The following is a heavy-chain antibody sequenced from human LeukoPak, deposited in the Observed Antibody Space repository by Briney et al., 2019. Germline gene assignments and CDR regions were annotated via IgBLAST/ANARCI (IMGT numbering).Heavy chain of an antibody. J-gene: IGHJ4*02. Sequence: GASVKVSCKASGYTFTSYDINWVRQATGQGLEWMGWMNPNSGNTGFAQKFQGGVTMTRNTSITTAYMELSSLRSEDTAVYYCARVGYCSGGSCYSSFDYWGQGTLVTVSS. D-gene: IGHD2-15*01. CDR1: GYTFTSYD. CDR2: MNPNSGNT. CDR3: ARVGYCSGGSCYSSFDY. V-gene: IGHV1-8*01.